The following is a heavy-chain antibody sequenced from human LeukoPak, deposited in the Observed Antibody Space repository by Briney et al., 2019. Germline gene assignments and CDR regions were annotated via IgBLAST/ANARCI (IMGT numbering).Heavy chain of an antibody. CDR2: ISYDGSNK. D-gene: IGHD6-19*01. CDR3: AQVSFAAGTTAFDI. V-gene: IGHV3-30*18. CDR1: GFTFSSYG. J-gene: IGHJ3*02. Sequence: GRSLRLSCAASGFTFSSYGMHWVRQAPGKGLEWVAVISYDGSNKYYADSVKGRFTISRDNSKNTLYLQMNSLRAEDTPVYYCAQVSFAAGTTAFDIWGQGTMVTVSS.